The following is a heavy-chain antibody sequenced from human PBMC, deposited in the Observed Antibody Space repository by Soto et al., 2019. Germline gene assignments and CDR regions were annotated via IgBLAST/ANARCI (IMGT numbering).Heavy chain of an antibody. CDR1: GFTFSSYS. CDR3: ARDGADILAGYYYYYGMDV. V-gene: IGHV3-21*01. D-gene: IGHD3-9*01. J-gene: IGHJ6*02. CDR2: ISSSSSYI. Sequence: EVQLVESGGGLVKPGGSLRLSCAASGFTFSSYSMNWVRQAPGKGLEWVSSISSSSSYIYYADSVKGRFTISRDNAKNSLYLQMNGLRAEDTALYYCARDGADILAGYYYYYGMDVWGQGTTVTVSS.